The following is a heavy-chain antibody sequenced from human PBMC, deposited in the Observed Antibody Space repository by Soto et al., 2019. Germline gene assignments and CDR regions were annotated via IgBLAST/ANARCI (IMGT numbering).Heavy chain of an antibody. CDR2: IMRSIFGVTV. CDR1: GFSFTDAW. CDR3: TRPPLGYCTTSTCYDYFDY. Sequence: EVQLVESGGGWVDPGGSLTLSCAASGFSFTDAWMNWVRLTPGKRLEWDGRIMRSIFGVTVDYAAPVKGRFTISNDDSTNPLFLHMNSLKTEDTAIYYCTRPPLGYCTTSTCYDYFDYWGQGALVTVSS. V-gene: IGHV3-15*01. D-gene: IGHD2-8*01. J-gene: IGHJ4*02.